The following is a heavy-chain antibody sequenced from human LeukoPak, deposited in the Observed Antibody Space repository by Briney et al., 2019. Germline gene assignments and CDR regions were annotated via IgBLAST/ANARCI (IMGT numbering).Heavy chain of an antibody. V-gene: IGHV1-18*01. CDR2: IGAYNDNT. CDR1: GYTFSDFG. CDR3: ARAGAAVTMFFDF. Sequence: ASVKVSCKASGYTFSDFGITWVRQAPGQGVEWMGWIGAYNDNTNYPQKFQGRITLTTDTSTSTAYMELRSLTSDDTALYYCARAGAAVTMFFDFWGQGTLVTVSS. J-gene: IGHJ4*02. D-gene: IGHD4-17*01.